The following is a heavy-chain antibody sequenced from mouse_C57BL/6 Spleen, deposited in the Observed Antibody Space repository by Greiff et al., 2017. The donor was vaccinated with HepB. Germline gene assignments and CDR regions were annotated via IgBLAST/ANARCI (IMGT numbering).Heavy chain of an antibody. V-gene: IGHV4-1*01. J-gene: IGHJ4*01. CDR3: AKTSYPRTDAMDY. D-gene: IGHD5-5*01. Sequence: EVQLLESGGGLVQPGGSLKLSCAASGIDFSRYWMSWVRRAPGKGLEWIGEINPDSSTINYAPSLKDKFIISRDNAKNTLYLQMSKVRSEDTALYYCAKTSYPRTDAMDYWGQGTSVTVSS. CDR2: INPDSSTI. CDR1: GIDFSRYW.